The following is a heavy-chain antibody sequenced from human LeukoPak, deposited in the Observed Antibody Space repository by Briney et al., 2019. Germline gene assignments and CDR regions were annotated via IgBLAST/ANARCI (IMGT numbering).Heavy chain of an antibody. CDR1: GGSITTSGYY. CDR2: VYYSGST. CDR3: ARWTGRPPYNWNYPNYYYYYMDV. V-gene: IGHV4-39*07. Sequence: SETLPLTCAVSGGSITTSGYYWGWIRQPPGKGLEWIGSVYYSGSTYYNPSLKSRVTISADSSENQFSLKLSSVTAADTAVYYCARWTGRPPYNWNYPNYYYYYMDVWGKGTTVTVSS. D-gene: IGHD1-7*01. J-gene: IGHJ6*03.